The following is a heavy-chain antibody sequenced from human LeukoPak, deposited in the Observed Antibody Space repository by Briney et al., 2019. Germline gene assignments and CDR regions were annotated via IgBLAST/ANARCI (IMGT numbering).Heavy chain of an antibody. CDR3: ARVDYLYGGSIDY. CDR2: IKQDGSEK. J-gene: IGHJ4*02. D-gene: IGHD4/OR15-4a*01. CDR1: GFTFSSYW. V-gene: IGHV3-7*04. Sequence: GGSLRLSCAASGFTFSSYWMSWVRQAPGKGLEWVANIKQDGSEKYYVDSVKGRFTISRDNAKNSLYLQMNSLRAEDAAVYYCARVDYLYGGSIDYWGQGTLVTVSS.